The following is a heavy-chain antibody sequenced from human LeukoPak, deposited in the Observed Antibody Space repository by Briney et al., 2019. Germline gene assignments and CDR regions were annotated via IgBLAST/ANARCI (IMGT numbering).Heavy chain of an antibody. CDR3: ARYGSGSYLSYYYYGMDV. CDR2: IYYSGST. V-gene: IGHV4-59*01. J-gene: IGHJ6*02. Sequence: SETLSLTWTVSGGSISSYYWSWIRQPPGKGLEWIGYIYYSGSTNYNPSLKSRVTISVDTSKNQFSLKLSSVTAADTAVYYCARYGSGSYLSYYYYGMDVWGQGTTVTVSS. D-gene: IGHD3-10*01. CDR1: GGSISSYY.